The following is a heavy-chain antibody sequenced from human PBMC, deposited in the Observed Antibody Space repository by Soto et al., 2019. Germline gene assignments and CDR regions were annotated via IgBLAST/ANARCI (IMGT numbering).Heavy chain of an antibody. J-gene: IGHJ4*02. CDR1: GGSISSYY. CDR2: IYYSGST. D-gene: IGHD2-2*01. V-gene: IGHV4-59*01. Sequence: PSETLSLTCTVSGGSISSYYWSWIRQPPGKGLEWIGYIYYSGSTNYNPSLKSRVTISVDTSKNQFSLKLSSVTAADTAVYYCARGILRDPLDGSSTSCYWGYFDYWGQGTLVTVSS. CDR3: ARGILRDPLDGSSTSCYWGYFDY.